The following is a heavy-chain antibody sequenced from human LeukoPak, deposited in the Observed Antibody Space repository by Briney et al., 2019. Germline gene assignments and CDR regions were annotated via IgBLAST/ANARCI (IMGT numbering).Heavy chain of an antibody. Sequence: PGGSLRLSCAASGFTFSTYGMHWVRQAPGKGLEWVAVTSYDGNKKYYEDSVKGRFTISRDNSKNTLYLRMNSLRSEDTAVYYCAKDEEAYCGGDCYSWRPAVGYWGQGTLVTVSS. V-gene: IGHV3-30*18. CDR3: AKDEEAYCGGDCYSWRPAVGY. CDR1: GFTFSTYG. D-gene: IGHD2-21*02. J-gene: IGHJ4*02. CDR2: TSYDGNKK.